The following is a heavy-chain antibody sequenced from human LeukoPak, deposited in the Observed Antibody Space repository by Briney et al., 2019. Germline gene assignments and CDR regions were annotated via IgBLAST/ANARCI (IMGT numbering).Heavy chain of an antibody. V-gene: IGHV4-31*03. D-gene: IGHD4-17*01. CDR2: IYYSGST. CDR3: ARLRDYGYWYFDL. CDR1: GGSISSGGYY. Sequence: SHTLSLTCTVSGGSISSGGYYWSWIRQHPGKGLEWIGYIYYSGSTYYNPSLKSRFTISVDTSKNQFSLKLSSVTAADTAVYYCARLRDYGYWYFDLWGRGTLVTVSS. J-gene: IGHJ2*01.